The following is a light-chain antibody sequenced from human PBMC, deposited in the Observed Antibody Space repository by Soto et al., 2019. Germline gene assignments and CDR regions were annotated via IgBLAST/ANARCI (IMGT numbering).Light chain of an antibody. J-gene: IGKJ3*01. CDR2: AAS. V-gene: IGKV1-8*01. CDR1: QGISSY. Sequence: AIRMTQSPSSFSSSPGERVTITCRASQGISSYLAWYQQKPGKAPKLLIYAASTLQSGVPSRFSGSGSGTDFTLTISCLQSEDFATYYCQQYYSYPSLFGPGTKVDIK. CDR3: QQYYSYPSL.